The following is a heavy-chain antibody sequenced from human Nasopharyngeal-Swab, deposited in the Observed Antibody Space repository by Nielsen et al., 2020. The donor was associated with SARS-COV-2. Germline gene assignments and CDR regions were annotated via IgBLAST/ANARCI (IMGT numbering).Heavy chain of an antibody. V-gene: IGHV3-74*01. Sequence: GESLKISCAASGFTFSSYWMHWVRQAPGKGLVWVSRINSDGSSTSYADSAKGRFTISRDNAKNTLYLQMNSLRAEDTAVYYCASSKSGSYLRYWGQGTLVTVSS. CDR1: GFTFSSYW. CDR3: ASSKSGSYLRY. J-gene: IGHJ4*02. D-gene: IGHD1-26*01. CDR2: INSDGSST.